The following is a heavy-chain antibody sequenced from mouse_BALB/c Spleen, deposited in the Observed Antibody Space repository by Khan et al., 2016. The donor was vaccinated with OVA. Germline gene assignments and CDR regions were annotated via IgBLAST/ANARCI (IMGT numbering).Heavy chain of an antibody. CDR3: ARVYGGDFDY. D-gene: IGHD1-1*01. Sequence: EVQLQEPGPGLVKPSQSLSLTCTVTGYSITSDYAWNWIRQFPGNKLEWMGFISYSGNTKYNPSLKSRFSITRDTSKNQFFLQLNSVTTEDTATYYCARVYGGDFDYWGKGTSLTVSS. J-gene: IGHJ2*02. CDR1: GYSITSDYA. V-gene: IGHV3-2*02. CDR2: ISYSGNT.